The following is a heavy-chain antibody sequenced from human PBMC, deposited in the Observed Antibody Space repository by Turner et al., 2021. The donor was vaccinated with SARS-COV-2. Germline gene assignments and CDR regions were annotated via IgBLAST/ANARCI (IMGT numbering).Heavy chain of an antibody. CDR2: IYPSGGT. V-gene: IGHV4-4*07. D-gene: IGHD1-26*01. Sequence: QVQLQESGPGLVKPSETLSLTCTVSGGSISSYYWSWIRQPAGKGLEWIGRIYPSGGTNYNPSLKSRVTMSVDTSKNQFSLKLSSVTAADTAVYYCARSPGGELLPISYYFDYWGQGTLVTVSS. CDR3: ARSPGGELLPISYYFDY. J-gene: IGHJ4*02. CDR1: GGSISSYY.